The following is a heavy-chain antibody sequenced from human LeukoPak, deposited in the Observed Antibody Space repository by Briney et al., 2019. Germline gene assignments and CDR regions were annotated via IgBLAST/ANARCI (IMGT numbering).Heavy chain of an antibody. V-gene: IGHV3-74*01. Sequence: GGSLRLSCAASGFTFSSYWMHWVRQAPGKGLVWVSRINTDGSSTSYADSVKGRFTISRDNAKNTLYLQMNSLRAEDTAVYYCARGVYSSSWPSDAFDIWGQGTMVTVSS. CDR3: ARGVYSSSWPSDAFDI. D-gene: IGHD6-13*01. CDR2: INTDGSST. CDR1: GFTFSSYW. J-gene: IGHJ3*02.